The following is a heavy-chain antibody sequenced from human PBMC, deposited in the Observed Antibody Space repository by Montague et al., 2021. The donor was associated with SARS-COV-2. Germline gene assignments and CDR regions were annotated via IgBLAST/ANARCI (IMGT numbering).Heavy chain of an antibody. CDR1: GGSLSGFY. D-gene: IGHD4-23*01. Sequence: SETLSLTCAVYGGSLSGFYWTWIRQAPGKGLEWVGEITHGGSTSYSPALKSQLTISLDTSKNQFSLKLDSVTAADTATYYCARSHDYSGNDYFDSWGQGALVIVAS. J-gene: IGHJ4*02. CDR3: ARSHDYSGNDYFDS. V-gene: IGHV4-34*01. CDR2: ITHGGST.